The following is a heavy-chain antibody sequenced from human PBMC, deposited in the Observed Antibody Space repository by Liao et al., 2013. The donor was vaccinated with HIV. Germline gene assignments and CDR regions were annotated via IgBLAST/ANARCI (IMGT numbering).Heavy chain of an antibody. CDR3: ARGFGETDY. CDR1: GGSISSGSYY. Sequence: QVQLQESGPGLVKPSQTLSLTCTVSGGSISSGSYYWSWIRQPAGKGLEWIGRIYTSGSTNYNPSLKSRVTISVDTSKNQFSLKLSSVTAADTAVYYCARGFGETDYWGQGTLVTVS. D-gene: IGHD3-10*01. V-gene: IGHV4-61*02. J-gene: IGHJ4*02. CDR2: IYTSGST.